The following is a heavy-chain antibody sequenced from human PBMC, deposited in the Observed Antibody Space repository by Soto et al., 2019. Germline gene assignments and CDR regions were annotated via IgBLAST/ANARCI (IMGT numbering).Heavy chain of an antibody. J-gene: IGHJ4*02. V-gene: IGHV3-23*01. Sequence: EVQLFESGGGLVQPGGSLRLSCAAAGFTFSGYAMTWVRQAPGKGLEWVSTTGITGRTTYYADSVKGRFTVSRDNSKNTLDLQMSSLRAEDTAVYYCATVHNTSPSFDHWGQGTLVTVSS. CDR2: TGITGRTT. CDR3: ATVHNTSPSFDH. CDR1: GFTFSGYA. D-gene: IGHD1-20*01.